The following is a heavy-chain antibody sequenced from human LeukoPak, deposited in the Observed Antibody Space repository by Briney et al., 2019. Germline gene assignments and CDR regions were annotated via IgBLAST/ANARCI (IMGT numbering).Heavy chain of an antibody. V-gene: IGHV4-59*01. CDR1: GGSFSSYY. CDR2: IYYSGST. J-gene: IGHJ4*02. CDR3: ARGYCSGGSCYWDY. Sequence: PSETLSLTCTVSGGSFSSYYWSWIRQPPGKGLEWLGYIYYSGSTNYNPSLKSRVTISVDTSKNQFSLKLSSVTAADTAVYYCARGYCSGGSCYWDYWGQGTLVTVSS. D-gene: IGHD2-15*01.